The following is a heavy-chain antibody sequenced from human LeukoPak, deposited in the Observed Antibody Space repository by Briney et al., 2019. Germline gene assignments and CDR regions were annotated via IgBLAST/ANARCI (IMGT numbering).Heavy chain of an antibody. CDR3: ARDISGYDFGAFDI. CDR1: GFTFSSYS. J-gene: IGHJ3*02. V-gene: IGHV3-21*01. D-gene: IGHD5-12*01. CDR2: ISSSSSYI. Sequence: GGSLRLSCAASGFTFSSYSMNWVRQAPGKGLEWVSSISSSSSYIYYADSVKGRFTISRDNAKNSLYLQMNSLRAEDTAVYYCARDISGYDFGAFDIWGQGTMVTVSS.